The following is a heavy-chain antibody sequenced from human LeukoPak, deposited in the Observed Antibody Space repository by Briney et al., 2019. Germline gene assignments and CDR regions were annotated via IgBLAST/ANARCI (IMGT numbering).Heavy chain of an antibody. CDR2: SRNKVNSYST. V-gene: IGHV3-72*01. CDR3: VRVKGPPSYSPDY. Sequence: GGSLRLSCARSGFTFSEHYVDWVRQAPGKVLEWVARSRNKVNSYSTEYAASVKGRFTVSRDESKSSVYLQMDSLGLDDTAVYYCVRVKGPPSYSPDYWGQGTLVTVSS. CDR1: GFTFSEHY. D-gene: IGHD4-11*01. J-gene: IGHJ4*02.